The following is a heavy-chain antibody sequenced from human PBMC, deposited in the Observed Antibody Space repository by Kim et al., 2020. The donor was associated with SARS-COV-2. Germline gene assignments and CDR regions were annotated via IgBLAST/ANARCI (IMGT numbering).Heavy chain of an antibody. J-gene: IGHJ4*02. V-gene: IGHV4-31*02. Sequence: NPSLKSRVTISVDTAKNQFSLKLSSVTAADTAVYYCARAPNYGDCLHFDYWGQGTLVTVSS. CDR3: ARAPNYGDCLHFDY. D-gene: IGHD4-17*01.